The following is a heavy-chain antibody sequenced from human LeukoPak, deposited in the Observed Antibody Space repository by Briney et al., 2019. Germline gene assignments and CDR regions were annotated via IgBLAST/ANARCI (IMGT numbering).Heavy chain of an antibody. V-gene: IGHV4-59*01. D-gene: IGHD3-22*01. CDR1: GDSISSYY. Sequence: SETLSLTCTVSGDSISSYYWSWIRQPPGKGLEWIGYIYYSGSTNYNPSLKSRVTISVDTSKNQFSLKLSSVTAADTAVYYCARDIDYYDSSGYYLGAFDIWGQGTMVTVSS. J-gene: IGHJ3*02. CDR3: ARDIDYYDSSGYYLGAFDI. CDR2: IYYSGST.